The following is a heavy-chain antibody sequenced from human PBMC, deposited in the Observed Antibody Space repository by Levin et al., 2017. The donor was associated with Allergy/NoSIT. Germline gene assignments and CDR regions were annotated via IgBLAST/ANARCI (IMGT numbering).Heavy chain of an antibody. CDR1: GFTFSSYA. J-gene: IGHJ4*02. CDR3: AKVRATGVWYFDY. CDR2: ISASDGNT. D-gene: IGHD1-14*01. V-gene: IGHV3-23*01. Sequence: ASVKVSCAASGFTFSSYAMNWVRQAPGKGLEWVSAISASDGNTYYADSVRGRFTISRDNSKNTLYLQMNSLRAEDTAVYYCAKVRATGVWYFDYWGQGALVTVSS.